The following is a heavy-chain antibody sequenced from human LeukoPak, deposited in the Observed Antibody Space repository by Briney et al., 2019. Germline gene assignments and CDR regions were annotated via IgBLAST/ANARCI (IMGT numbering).Heavy chain of an antibody. J-gene: IGHJ4*02. CDR3: AQTPRPGDNYLGFFFDY. D-gene: IGHD3-10*01. Sequence: GGSLRLSCEASGFTFSNHAMSWVRQAPGKGLEWVSSITGNGVGTHYADSVKGRFTISRDNSKNILYLQMNSLGVEDTAVYYCAQTPRPGDNYLGFFFDYWGQGSPVTVSS. V-gene: IGHV3-23*01. CDR1: GFTFSNHA. CDR2: ITGNGVGT.